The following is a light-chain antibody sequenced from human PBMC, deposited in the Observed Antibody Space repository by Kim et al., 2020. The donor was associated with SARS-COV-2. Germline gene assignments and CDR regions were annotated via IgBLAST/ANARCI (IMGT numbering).Light chain of an antibody. CDR3: QAWDSSTYV. V-gene: IGLV3-1*01. CDR2: QDS. J-gene: IGLJ1*01. CDR1: KLGDKY. Sequence: VSLGQTASITCSGDKLGDKYACWYQQKPGQSPVLVIYQDSKRPSGIPARFSGSNSGNTATLTISGTQAMDEADYYCQAWDSSTYVFGTGTKVT.